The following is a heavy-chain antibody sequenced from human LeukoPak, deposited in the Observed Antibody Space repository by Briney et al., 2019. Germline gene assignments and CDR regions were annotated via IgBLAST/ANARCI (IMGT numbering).Heavy chain of an antibody. Sequence: YPSETLSLTCTVSGGSISTYYWSWIRQPPGEGLEWIGYIYNRGSTKYNPPLKSRVTMSLDTSKNQFSLKVTSVTAADTAIYYCXXXXXXFGTFWSGYDYWGPGTLVTVSS. V-gene: IGHV4-59*08. CDR2: IYNRGST. CDR1: GGSISTYY. D-gene: IGHD3-3*01. J-gene: IGHJ4*02. CDR3: XXXXXXFGTFWSGYDY.